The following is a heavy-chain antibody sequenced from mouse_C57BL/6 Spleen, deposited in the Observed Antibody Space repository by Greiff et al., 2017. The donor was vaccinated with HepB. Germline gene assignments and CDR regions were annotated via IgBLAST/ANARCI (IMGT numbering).Heavy chain of an antibody. CDR2: IHPSDSDT. V-gene: IGHV1-74*01. Sequence: QVQLKEPGAELVKPGASVKVSCKASGYTFTSYWMHWVKQRPGQGLEWIGRIHPSDSDTNYNQKFKGKATLTVDKSSSTAYMQLSSLTSEDSAVYYCAIQTRSLPFAYWGQGTLVTVSA. J-gene: IGHJ3*01. D-gene: IGHD1-3*01. CDR3: AIQTRSLPFAY. CDR1: GYTFTSYW.